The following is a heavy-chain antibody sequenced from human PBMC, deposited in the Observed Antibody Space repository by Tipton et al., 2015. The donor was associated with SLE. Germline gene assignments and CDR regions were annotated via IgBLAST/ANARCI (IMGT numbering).Heavy chain of an antibody. CDR1: GGSITSYY. D-gene: IGHD3-16*01. CDR3: ARGGTLWYYYSYMDV. V-gene: IGHV4-59*12. CDR2: IYHSGST. Sequence: TLSLTCTVSGGSITSYYWSWIRQPPGKGLEWIGYIYHSGSTNYNPSLKSRVTISVDTSKNQFSLKLSSVTAADTAVYYCARGGTLWYYYSYMDVWGKGTTVTVSS. J-gene: IGHJ6*03.